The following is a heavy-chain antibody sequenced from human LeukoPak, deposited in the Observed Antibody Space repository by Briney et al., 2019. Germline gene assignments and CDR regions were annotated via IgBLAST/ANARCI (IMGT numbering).Heavy chain of an antibody. CDR3: ALPGGLGTLRNY. J-gene: IGHJ4*02. V-gene: IGHV3-23*01. CDR2: ISGSGGST. Sequence: PGGSLRLSCAASGFTFKNYAMSWVRRAPGKGLEWVSAISGSGGSTYYADSVKGRFTISRDNSRTTLYLQMSSLRAEDTAVYYCALPGGLGTLRNYWGQGTLVTVSS. CDR1: GFTFKNYA. D-gene: IGHD1-7*01.